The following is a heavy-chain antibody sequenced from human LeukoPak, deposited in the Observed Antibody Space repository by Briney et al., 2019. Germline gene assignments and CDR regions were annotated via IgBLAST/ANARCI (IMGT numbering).Heavy chain of an antibody. CDR2: IYYSGST. Sequence: SETLSLTCTVSGGSIRSSSYYWGWIRQPPGKGLEWIGSIYYSGSTYYNPSLKSRVTISVDTSKNQFSLKPSSVTAADTALYYCARPKLEEWELFDYWGQGTLVTVSS. V-gene: IGHV4-39*01. CDR3: ARPKLEEWELFDY. CDR1: GGSIRSSSYY. D-gene: IGHD1-26*01. J-gene: IGHJ4*02.